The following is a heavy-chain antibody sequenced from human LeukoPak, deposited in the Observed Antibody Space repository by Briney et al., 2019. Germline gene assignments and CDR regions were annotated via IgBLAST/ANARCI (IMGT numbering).Heavy chain of an antibody. J-gene: IGHJ4*02. V-gene: IGHV3-53*01. CDR3: ARDPGGSYSHGI. CDR2: IYGVGST. D-gene: IGHD1-26*01. Sequence: PGGSLRLSCAASGFTVSNNYMSWVRQAPGKGLEWVSLIYGVGSTYYADSVKGRFTISRDNSKNTVYLQMNSLRAEDTAVYYCARDPGGSYSHGIWGQGSLVTVSS. CDR1: GFTVSNNY.